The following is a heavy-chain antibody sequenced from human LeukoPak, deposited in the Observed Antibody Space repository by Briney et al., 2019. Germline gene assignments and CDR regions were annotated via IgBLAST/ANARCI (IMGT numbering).Heavy chain of an antibody. D-gene: IGHD2-2*01. CDR2: IHYSGRT. Sequence: SQTLSLTCTVSGGSISSAGSYWSWIRQYPGKGLEWIGFIHYSGRTYYNPSLKSRVTISVDTSKNQFSLKLSSVTAADTAVYYCARGSIGYCSSTSCSREDFDYWGQGTLVTVSS. CDR1: GGSISSAGSY. V-gene: IGHV4-31*03. J-gene: IGHJ4*02. CDR3: ARGSIGYCSSTSCSREDFDY.